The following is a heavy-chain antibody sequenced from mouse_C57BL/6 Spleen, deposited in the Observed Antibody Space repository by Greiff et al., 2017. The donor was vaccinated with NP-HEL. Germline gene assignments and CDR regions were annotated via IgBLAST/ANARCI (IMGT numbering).Heavy chain of an antibody. J-gene: IGHJ4*01. Sequence: EVKVVESGGGLVKPGGSLKLSCAASGFTFSSYAMSWVRQTPEKRLEWVATISDGGSYTYYPDNVKGRFTISRDNAKNNLYLQMSHLKSEDTAMYYCARDRAANWALSAMDYWGQGTSVTVSS. V-gene: IGHV5-4*01. CDR3: ARDRAANWALSAMDY. D-gene: IGHD4-1*01. CDR1: GFTFSSYA. CDR2: ISDGGSYT.